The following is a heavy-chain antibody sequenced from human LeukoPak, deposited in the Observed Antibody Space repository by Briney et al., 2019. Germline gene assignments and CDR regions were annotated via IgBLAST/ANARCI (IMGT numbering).Heavy chain of an antibody. CDR3: TSPQADSGATYFRH. Sequence: GGSLRLSCAASGFTFSGSTMHWVRQASGKGLEWIGRIRSKVSSYATAYAASVKGRFTISRDDAKNTAYLQMDGLKTEDTAVYYCTSPQADSGATYFRHWGQGTLVTVSS. D-gene: IGHD6-19*01. V-gene: IGHV3-73*01. CDR1: GFTFSGST. CDR2: IRSKVSSYAT. J-gene: IGHJ1*01.